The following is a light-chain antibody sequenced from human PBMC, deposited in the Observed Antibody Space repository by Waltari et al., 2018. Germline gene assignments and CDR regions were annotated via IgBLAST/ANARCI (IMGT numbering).Light chain of an antibody. CDR1: QSVSTY. Sequence: EIVLTQSPATLSLSPGERATLSCRASQSVSTYFAWYQQKPGQAPRLLIYDASNRATGSPARFSGSGSGTDFTLTISSLEPEDFAVYFCQHRSNWALTFGGGTKVEIK. CDR2: DAS. CDR3: QHRSNWALT. J-gene: IGKJ4*01. V-gene: IGKV3-11*01.